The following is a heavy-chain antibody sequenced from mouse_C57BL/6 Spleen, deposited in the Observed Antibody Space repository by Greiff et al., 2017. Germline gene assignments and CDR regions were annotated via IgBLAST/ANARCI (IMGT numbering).Heavy chain of an antibody. CDR1: GYTFTSYW. D-gene: IGHD1-1*01. V-gene: IGHV1-55*01. CDR2: IYPGSGST. Sequence: VQLQQSGAELVKPGASVKMSCKASGYTFTSYWITWVKQRPGQGLEWIGDIYPGSGSTNYNEKFQSKATLTVDTSSSTAYMQLSSLTSEDSAVYYCAREYGSSYDWYFDVWGTGTTVTVSS. CDR3: AREYGSSYDWYFDV. J-gene: IGHJ1*03.